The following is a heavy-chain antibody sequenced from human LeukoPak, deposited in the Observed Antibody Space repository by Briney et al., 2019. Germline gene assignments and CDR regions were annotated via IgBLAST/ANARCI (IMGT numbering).Heavy chain of an antibody. D-gene: IGHD5-12*01. V-gene: IGHV1-2*02. CDR3: ARVISGYVLSFDI. CDR2: INPNSGGT. Sequence: GASVKVSCKASGYTFTGYYMHWVRQAPGQGLEWMGWINPNSGGTNYAQKFQGRDTMTRDTSISTAYMELSRLRSDDTAVYYCARVISGYVLSFDIWGQGTMVTVSS. J-gene: IGHJ3*02. CDR1: GYTFTGYY.